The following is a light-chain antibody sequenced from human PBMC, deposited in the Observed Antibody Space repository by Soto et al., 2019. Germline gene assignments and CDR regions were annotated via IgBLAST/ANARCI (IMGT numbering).Light chain of an antibody. CDR2: SND. CDR1: TSNIGTYG. CDR3: ATWDDSLNGWV. V-gene: IGLV1-44*01. Sequence: QSVLTQPPSVSGAPGQKVSIACTGSTSNIGTYGVHWYQDLPGSAPKLLIFSNDERPSGVPERFSGSKSGASASLAISGLQSDDEADYSCATWDDSLNGWVFGGGTKLTVL. J-gene: IGLJ3*02.